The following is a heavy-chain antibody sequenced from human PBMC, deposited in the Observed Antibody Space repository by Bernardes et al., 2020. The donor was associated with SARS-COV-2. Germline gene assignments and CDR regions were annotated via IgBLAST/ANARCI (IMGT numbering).Heavy chain of an antibody. V-gene: IGHV3-21*01. Sequence: VGSLRLSCEASGFTFSSYLFSWFRQAPGKGLEWVSSISGAGYYIYYGDSVRGRFTTSRDNTRKSVFLQMESLRADDTAVYYCARDVGGTDWRFGFDVWGPGTKVHVSS. CDR1: GFTFSSYL. D-gene: IGHD3-9*01. J-gene: IGHJ3*01. CDR2: ISGAGYYI. CDR3: ARDVGGTDWRFGFDV.